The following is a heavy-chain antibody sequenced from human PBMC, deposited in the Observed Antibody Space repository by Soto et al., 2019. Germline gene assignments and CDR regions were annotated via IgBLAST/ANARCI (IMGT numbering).Heavy chain of an antibody. V-gene: IGHV6-1*01. Sequence: QTLSLTCAISGDSVSSNSAAWNWTRQSPSRGLEWLGRTYYRSKWYNDYAVSVKSRITINPDTSKNQFSLQLNSVTPEDTAVYYCARDRGSSGWYTYYYGMDVWGQGTTVTVS. D-gene: IGHD6-19*01. CDR3: ARDRGSSGWYTYYYGMDV. CDR2: TYYRSKWYN. J-gene: IGHJ6*02. CDR1: GDSVSSNSAA.